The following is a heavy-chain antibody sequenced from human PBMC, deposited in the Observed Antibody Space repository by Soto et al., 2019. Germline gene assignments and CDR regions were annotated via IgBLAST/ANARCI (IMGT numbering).Heavy chain of an antibody. Sequence: GGSLRLSCAASGFTVSSNYMSWVRQAPGKGLEWVSVIYSGGSTYYADSVKGRFTISRDNSKNTLYLQMNSLRAEDTAVYYCARVPTRLWFGELLYPREFEAFDIWGQGTMVTVSS. V-gene: IGHV3-66*01. J-gene: IGHJ3*02. CDR1: GFTVSSNY. D-gene: IGHD3-10*01. CDR2: IYSGGST. CDR3: ARVPTRLWFGELLYPREFEAFDI.